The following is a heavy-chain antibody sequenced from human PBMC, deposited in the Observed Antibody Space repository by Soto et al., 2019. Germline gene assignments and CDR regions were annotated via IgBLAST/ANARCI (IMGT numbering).Heavy chain of an antibody. D-gene: IGHD3-3*01. V-gene: IGHV1-3*01. Sequence: ASVKVSCKASGYTFTSYAMHWVRQAPGQRLERMGWIDAGNGNTKYSQKFQGRVTITRDTSASTAYMELSSLRSEDTAVYYCARVTIFGVGSHGFDYWGQGTLVTVSS. CDR1: GYTFTSYA. CDR3: ARVTIFGVGSHGFDY. CDR2: IDAGNGNT. J-gene: IGHJ4*02.